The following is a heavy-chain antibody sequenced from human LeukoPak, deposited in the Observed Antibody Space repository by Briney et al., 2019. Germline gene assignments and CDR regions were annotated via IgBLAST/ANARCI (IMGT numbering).Heavy chain of an antibody. D-gene: IGHD1-1*01. J-gene: IGHJ3*02. CDR2: IFYGGSGST. CDR1: GGSLSLYH. CDR3: ARGVVILTNDAFDI. Sequence: SETLSLTCTVSGGSLSLYHWSWIRQPPGKGLEWIGYIFYGGSGSTNYNPSLKSRVTISLDTSKNQFSLNLTSVSAADTAVYYCARGVVILTNDAFDIRGQGTMVTVSS. V-gene: IGHV4-59*01.